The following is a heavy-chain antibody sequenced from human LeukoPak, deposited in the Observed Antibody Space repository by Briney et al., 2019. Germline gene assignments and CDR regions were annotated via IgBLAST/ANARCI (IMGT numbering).Heavy chain of an antibody. Sequence: SETLSLTCTVSGGSISGYYWSWIRQPPGKGLEWIGYIYYSGSTNYNPSRKSRVTISVDTSKNQFSLKLDSVTAADTAVYYCARIAYYYDSSDYANNWFDVWGQGTQVTVSS. J-gene: IGHJ5*02. CDR2: IYYSGST. V-gene: IGHV4-59*01. CDR3: ARIAYYYDSSDYANNWFDV. D-gene: IGHD3-22*01. CDR1: GGSISGYY.